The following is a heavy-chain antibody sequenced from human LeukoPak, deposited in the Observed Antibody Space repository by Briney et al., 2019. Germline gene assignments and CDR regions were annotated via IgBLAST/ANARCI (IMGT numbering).Heavy chain of an antibody. D-gene: IGHD2-2*01. CDR2: ISAYNGNT. CDR1: GYTFTSYG. CDR3: ARGGARYCSSTSCYGPITDY. V-gene: IGHV1-18*01. J-gene: IGHJ4*02. Sequence: ASVKVSCKASGYTFTSYGISWVRQAPGQGLEWMGWISAYNGNTNYAQKLQGRVTMTTDTSTSTAYMELSRLRSDNTAVYYCARGGARYCSSTSCYGPITDYWGQGTLVTVSS.